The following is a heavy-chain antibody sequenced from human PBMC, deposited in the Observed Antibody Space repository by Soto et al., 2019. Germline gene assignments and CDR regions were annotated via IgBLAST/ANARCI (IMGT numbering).Heavy chain of an antibody. CDR1: GFTFSTSG. V-gene: IGHV3-23*01. Sequence: EVQLLESGGDLVQPGGSLRLSCAASGFTFSTSGMTWVRLAPGKGLEWVSSISGSSGVSHYADSVKGRFSISRDNSKNPLYLQMSSLRAEDTALYYCARGGNTWTYYEYWGQGTLVTVSS. D-gene: IGHD3-3*01. CDR3: ARGGNTWTYYEY. J-gene: IGHJ4*02. CDR2: ISGSSGVS.